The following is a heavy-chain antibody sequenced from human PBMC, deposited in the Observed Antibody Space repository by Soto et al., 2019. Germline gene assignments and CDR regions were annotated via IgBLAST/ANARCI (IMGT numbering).Heavy chain of an antibody. CDR1: GYTFTSSG. D-gene: IGHD3-22*01. Sequence: QGQLVQSGAEVKKPGASVKVSCKASGYTFTSSGISWVRQAPGQGLEWMGWISAYNGNTNYAQKLQGRVTMTTDTSTSTAYMELRSLRSDDTAGYYCARAPDSSGCDYCPAEAWGQGTLVTVSS. V-gene: IGHV1-18*01. J-gene: IGHJ4*02. CDR2: ISAYNGNT. CDR3: ARAPDSSGCDYCPAEA.